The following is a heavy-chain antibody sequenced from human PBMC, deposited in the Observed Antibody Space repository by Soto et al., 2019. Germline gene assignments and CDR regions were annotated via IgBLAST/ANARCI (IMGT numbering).Heavy chain of an antibody. CDR3: AKDLWFGEPYPLEY. CDR1: GFTFSSYG. Sequence: QVQLVESGGGVVQPGRSLRLSCAASGFTFSSYGMHWVRQAPGKGLEWVAVISYDGSNKYYADSVKGRFTISRDNSKNTLYLQMNSLRAEDTAVYYCAKDLWFGEPYPLEYWGQGTLVTVSS. D-gene: IGHD3-10*01. CDR2: ISYDGSNK. J-gene: IGHJ4*02. V-gene: IGHV3-30*18.